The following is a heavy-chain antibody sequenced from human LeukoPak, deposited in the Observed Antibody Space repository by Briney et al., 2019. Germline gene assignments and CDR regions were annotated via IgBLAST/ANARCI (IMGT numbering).Heavy chain of an antibody. Sequence: GGSLRLSCAASGFILDDYTMHWGRHAPGKGLEWVSLISWDGGSTYYADSVKGRFTISRDNSKNSLYLQMNSLRTEDTALYYCAKDISKVVPAAMIDYWGQGTLVSVSS. J-gene: IGHJ4*02. D-gene: IGHD2-2*01. V-gene: IGHV3-43*01. CDR3: AKDISKVVPAAMIDY. CDR1: GFILDDYT. CDR2: ISWDGGST.